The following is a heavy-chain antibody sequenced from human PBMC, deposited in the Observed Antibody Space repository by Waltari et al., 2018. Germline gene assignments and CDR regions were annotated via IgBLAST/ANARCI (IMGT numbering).Heavy chain of an antibody. J-gene: IGHJ4*02. CDR1: GLPSSSYG. CDR3: ARGDLRGYFDY. CDR2: IWYDGSNK. V-gene: IGHV3-33*01. Sequence: QVQLVESGGGVVQPGGSLRLSCAASGLPSSSYGMPWVRQAPGKGLGWVAVIWYDGSNKYYADSVKGRFTISRDNSKNTLYLQMNSLRAEDTAVYYCARGDLRGYFDYWGQGTLVTVSS.